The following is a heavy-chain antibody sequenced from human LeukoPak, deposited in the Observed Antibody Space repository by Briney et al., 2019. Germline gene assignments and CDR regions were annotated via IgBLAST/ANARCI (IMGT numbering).Heavy chain of an antibody. CDR2: ISAYNGNT. J-gene: IGHJ4*02. CDR3: ARDSYGSGSYKHVRDFDY. V-gene: IGHV1-18*01. D-gene: IGHD3-10*01. Sequence: ASVKVSCKASGYTFTSYGISWLRQAPGQGLEWMGWISAYNGNTNYAQKLQGRVTMTTDTSTSTAYMELRSLRSDDTAVYYCARDSYGSGSYKHVRDFDYWGQGTLVTVSS. CDR1: GYTFTSYG.